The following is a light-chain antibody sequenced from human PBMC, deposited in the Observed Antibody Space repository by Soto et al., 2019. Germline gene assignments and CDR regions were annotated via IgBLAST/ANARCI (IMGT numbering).Light chain of an antibody. J-gene: IGLJ1*01. V-gene: IGLV2-14*01. CDR2: EVS. CDR3: SSYTSSSTLYV. Sequence: QSVLAQPASVSGSPGQSITSSCTGTSSDVGGYNYVSWYQQHPGKAPKLMIYEVSNRPSGVSNRFSGSKSGNTASLTISGLQAEDEADYYCSSYTSSSTLYVSGTGTKVTVL. CDR1: SSDVGGYNY.